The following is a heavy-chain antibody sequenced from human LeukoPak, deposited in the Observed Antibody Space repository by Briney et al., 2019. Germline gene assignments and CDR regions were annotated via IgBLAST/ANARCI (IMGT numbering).Heavy chain of an antibody. CDR3: ARDGVDGYNLWDFDY. D-gene: IGHD5-24*01. J-gene: IGHJ4*02. CDR2: LSAYNGNT. Sequence: GASVKVSCKASGYTFTSYGISWVRQAPGQGLEWMGWLSAYNGNTNYAQKLQGRVTMTTDTSTSAVYMELSSLRSEDTAVYYCARDGVDGYNLWDFDYWGQGTLVTVSS. V-gene: IGHV1-18*01. CDR1: GYTFTSYG.